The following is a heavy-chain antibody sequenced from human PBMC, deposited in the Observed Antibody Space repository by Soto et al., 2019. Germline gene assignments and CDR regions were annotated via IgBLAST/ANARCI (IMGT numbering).Heavy chain of an antibody. Sequence: PSETLSLTCTVSGGSISSSSYYWGWIRQPPGKGLEWIGSIYYSGSTYYNPSLKSRVTISVDTSKNQFSLKLSSVTAADTAVYYCARPRAGSYFDFDYWGQGTLVTVSS. J-gene: IGHJ4*02. V-gene: IGHV4-39*01. CDR3: ARPRAGSYFDFDY. D-gene: IGHD1-26*01. CDR1: GGSISSSSYY. CDR2: IYYSGST.